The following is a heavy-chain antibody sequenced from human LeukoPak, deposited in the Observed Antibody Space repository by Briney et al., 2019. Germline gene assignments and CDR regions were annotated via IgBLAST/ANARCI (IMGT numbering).Heavy chain of an antibody. Sequence: PGGSLRLSCAASGFTFSDYYMSWIRQAPGKGLEWVSYISSSGSTIYYADSVKGRFTISRDNAKNSLYLQMNSLRAEDTAVYYCASGYYDFRSGYHESSYYYGMDVWGQGTTATVSS. D-gene: IGHD3-3*01. CDR1: GFTFSDYY. J-gene: IGHJ6*02. CDR3: ASGYYDFRSGYHESSYYYGMDV. V-gene: IGHV3-11*01. CDR2: ISSSGSTI.